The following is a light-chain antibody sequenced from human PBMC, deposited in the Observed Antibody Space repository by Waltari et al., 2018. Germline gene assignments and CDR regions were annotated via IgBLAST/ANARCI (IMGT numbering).Light chain of an antibody. J-gene: IGKJ2*02. CDR2: GSS. CDR1: QSISTY. Sequence: EILMTQSPPTLSVSPGERATLSCRDSQSISTYLAWYQHKPGQAPRLLISGSSSRATGVPARFSGGGSGTEFTLTITSLQSEDFAIYYCQQYNKWPSTFGQGTKLEIK. CDR3: QQYNKWPST. V-gene: IGKV3-15*01.